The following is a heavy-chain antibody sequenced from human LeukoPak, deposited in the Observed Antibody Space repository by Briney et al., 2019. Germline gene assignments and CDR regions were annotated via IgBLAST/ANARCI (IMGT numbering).Heavy chain of an antibody. Sequence: TSSETLSLTCTVSGGSISNYYWSWIRQPPGKGLEWIGYIHYSGSPNYNPSLKSRVSISVDTSKNQFSLELNSVTAADTAVYYCARTTEDCSSTSCYQYWFDPWGQGTLVTVSS. CDR3: ARTTEDCSSTSCYQYWFDP. V-gene: IGHV4-59*01. D-gene: IGHD2-2*01. J-gene: IGHJ5*02. CDR2: IHYSGSP. CDR1: GGSISNYY.